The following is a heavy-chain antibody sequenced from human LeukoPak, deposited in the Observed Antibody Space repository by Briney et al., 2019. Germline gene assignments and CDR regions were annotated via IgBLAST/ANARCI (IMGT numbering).Heavy chain of an antibody. J-gene: IGHJ3*02. CDR1: GGTFSSYA. Sequence: GASVKVSCKASGGTFSSYAISWVRQAPGQGLEWMGGIIPIFGTANYAQKFQGRVTITTDESTSTAYMELSSLRSEDTAVYYCANSYYDSSGYYLPHAFDIWGQGTMVTVSS. V-gene: IGHV1-69*05. CDR2: IIPIFGTA. D-gene: IGHD3-22*01. CDR3: ANSYYDSSGYYLPHAFDI.